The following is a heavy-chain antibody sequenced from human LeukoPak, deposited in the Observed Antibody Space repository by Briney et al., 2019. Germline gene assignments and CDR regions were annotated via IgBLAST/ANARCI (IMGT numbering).Heavy chain of an antibody. V-gene: IGHV4-61*02. Sequence: SETLSLTCTVSGDSIGNDAHYWSWLRQSAGQGLEWLGRIYNSGRTAYNPSLKNRATMSLDTSKNQFSLRLVSVTAADTAIYFCARGPYAYSTSLYYFDYWGPGTLVTVTS. CDR3: ARGPYAYSTSLYYFDY. CDR2: IYNSGRT. D-gene: IGHD3-16*01. J-gene: IGHJ4*02. CDR1: GDSIGNDAHY.